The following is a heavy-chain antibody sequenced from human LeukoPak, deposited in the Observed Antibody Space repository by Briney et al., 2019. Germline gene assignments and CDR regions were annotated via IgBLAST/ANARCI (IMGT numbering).Heavy chain of an antibody. J-gene: IGHJ4*02. CDR1: GGSISSSNW. CDR3: ARGPDFYDSSGYYPI. CDR2: INHSGST. D-gene: IGHD3-22*01. Sequence: SGTLSLTCAVSGGSISSSNWWSWVRQPPGKGLEWIGEINHSGSTKYNPSLKSRVTISVDRSKNQFSLKLSSVTAADTAVYYCARGPDFYDSSGYYPIWGQGTLVTVSS. V-gene: IGHV4-4*02.